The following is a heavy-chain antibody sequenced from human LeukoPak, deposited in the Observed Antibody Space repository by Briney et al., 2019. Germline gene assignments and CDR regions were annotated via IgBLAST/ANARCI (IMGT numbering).Heavy chain of an antibody. CDR2: ISYDGSNK. CDR3: AREMDWNGGFDY. CDR1: GFTFSSYA. V-gene: IGHV3-30-3*01. Sequence: GGSLRLSCAASGFTFSSYAMHWVRQAPGKGLEWVAVISYDGSNKYYADSVKGRFTISRDNSKNTLYLQMNSLRAEDTAVYYCAREMDWNGGFDYWGQGTLVTVSS. J-gene: IGHJ4*02. D-gene: IGHD1-1*01.